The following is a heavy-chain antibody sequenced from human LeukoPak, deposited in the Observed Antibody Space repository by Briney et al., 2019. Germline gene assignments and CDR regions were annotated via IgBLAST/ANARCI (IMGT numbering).Heavy chain of an antibody. CDR3: ARGPQDYGGHSDYNDGFDI. D-gene: IGHD4-23*01. V-gene: IGHV4-4*07. CDR1: DGSISGYY. Sequence: SETLSLTCTVPDGSISGYYWSWIRQPAGKGLEWIGRIYTSGSTNYNPSLKSRVTMSVDTSKNHFSLKLSSVTAADTAVYYCARGPQDYGGHSDYNDGFDIWGQGTMVTVSS. CDR2: IYTSGST. J-gene: IGHJ3*02.